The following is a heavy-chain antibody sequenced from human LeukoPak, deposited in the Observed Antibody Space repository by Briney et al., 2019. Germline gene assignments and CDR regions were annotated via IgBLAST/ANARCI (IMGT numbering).Heavy chain of an antibody. D-gene: IGHD6-19*01. J-gene: IGHJ4*02. CDR2: MNPNSGNT. Sequence: ASVKVSCKASGYTFTSYDINWVRQATGQGLEWMGWMNPNSGNTGYAQKFQGRVTMTRNTSISTAYMELSSLRSEDTAVYYCAGTSGWYESFDYWGQGTLVTVSS. CDR1: GYTFTSYD. CDR3: AGTSGWYESFDY. V-gene: IGHV1-8*01.